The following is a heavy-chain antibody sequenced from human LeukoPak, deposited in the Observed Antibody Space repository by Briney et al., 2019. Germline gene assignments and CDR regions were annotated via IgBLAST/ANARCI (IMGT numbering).Heavy chain of an antibody. J-gene: IGHJ3*01. CDR1: GFTLSGHS. CDR3: ARTIYYYESTSYFSNAFDV. CDR2: ISPTSAYI. Sequence: GGSLTLSCAATGFTLSGHSMNWVRQPPGKGLDWVSSISPTSAYIYYQDSVKGRFTISRDDAKNSLYLEMDSLRAEDTAVYYCARTIYYYESTSYFSNAFDVWGQGTMVTVSS. D-gene: IGHD3-22*01. V-gene: IGHV3-21*01.